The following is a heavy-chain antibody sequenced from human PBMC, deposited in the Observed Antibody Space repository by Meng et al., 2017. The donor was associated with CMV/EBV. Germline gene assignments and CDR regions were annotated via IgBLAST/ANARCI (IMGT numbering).Heavy chain of an antibody. CDR3: ARAGYCSSTSCYLPLYGMDV. Sequence: LRLSCTVSGGSISSGDYYWSWIRQPPGKGLEWIGYIYYSGSTCYNPSLKSRVTISVDTSKNQFSLKLSSVTAADTAVYYCARAGYCSSTSCYLPLYGMDVWGQGTTVTVSS. CDR1: GGSISSGDYY. V-gene: IGHV4-30-4*08. CDR2: IYYSGST. D-gene: IGHD2-2*01. J-gene: IGHJ6*02.